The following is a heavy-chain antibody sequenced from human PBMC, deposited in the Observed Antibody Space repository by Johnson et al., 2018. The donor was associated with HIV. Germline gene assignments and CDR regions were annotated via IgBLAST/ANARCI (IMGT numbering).Heavy chain of an antibody. J-gene: IGHJ3*02. V-gene: IGHV3-15*05. CDR3: SSDHPTAPFIILYAFDI. D-gene: IGHD3-16*02. CDR2: IRSTAAGGTI. CDR1: GMIFSNLW. Sequence: VLLVESGGGLVQPGGSLRVSCEASGMIFSNLWMNWVRQAPGKGLEWVGRIRSTAAGGTIEYAASVKGRFTISRDDSRDTLYLQMNSLKTEDTAVYYCSSDHPTAPFIILYAFDIWGQGTMVTVSS.